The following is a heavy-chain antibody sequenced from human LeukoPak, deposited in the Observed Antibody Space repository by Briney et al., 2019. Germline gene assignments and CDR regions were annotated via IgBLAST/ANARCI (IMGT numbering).Heavy chain of an antibody. J-gene: IGHJ4*02. Sequence: PSETLSLTCTVSGGSISIYYWSWIRQPPGKGLEWIGYIYYSGSTNYNPSLKSRVTISVDTSKNQFSLKLSSVTAADTAVYYCARGCYDFWSGSAFDYWGQGTLVTVSS. D-gene: IGHD3-3*01. CDR3: ARGCYDFWSGSAFDY. CDR2: IYYSGST. V-gene: IGHV4-59*08. CDR1: GGSISIYY.